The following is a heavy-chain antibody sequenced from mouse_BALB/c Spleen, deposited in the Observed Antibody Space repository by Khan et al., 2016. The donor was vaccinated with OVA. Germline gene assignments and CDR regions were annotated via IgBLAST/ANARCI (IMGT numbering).Heavy chain of an antibody. V-gene: IGHV1-18*01. J-gene: IGHJ1*01. Sequence: VQLQQSGPEVVKPGASVRISCKTSGYTFTEYTMHWVKQSHGKSLEWLGGFNPNNGGTSYNQKFKGKATLTVDQSSSTAYMELRSLTSEDSAVYYCTGRDYYAYYWFFDVWGAGTTVTVSS. CDR1: GYTFTEYT. CDR3: TGRDYYAYYWFFDV. D-gene: IGHD1-2*01. CDR2: FNPNNGGT.